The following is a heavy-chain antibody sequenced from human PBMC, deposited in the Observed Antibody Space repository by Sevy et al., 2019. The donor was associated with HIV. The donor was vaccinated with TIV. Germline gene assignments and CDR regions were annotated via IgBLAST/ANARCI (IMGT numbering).Heavy chain of an antibody. J-gene: IGHJ6*02. CDR1: GFTFSSYG. Sequence: GGSLRLSCAASGFTFSSYGMHWVRQAPGKGLEWVAVIWYDGSNKYYADSVKGRFTISRDNSKNTLYLQMNSLRAEDTAVYHCARGRRYCSSTSCSRYYYYGMDVWGQGTTVTVSS. D-gene: IGHD2-2*01. V-gene: IGHV3-33*01. CDR3: ARGRRYCSSTSCSRYYYYGMDV. CDR2: IWYDGSNK.